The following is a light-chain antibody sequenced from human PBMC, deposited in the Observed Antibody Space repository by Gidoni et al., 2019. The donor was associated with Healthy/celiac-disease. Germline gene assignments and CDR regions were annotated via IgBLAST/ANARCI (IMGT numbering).Light chain of an antibody. Sequence: DIVMTQSPDSLAVSLGERATINCKSSQIVLYSSNNKNYLAWYQQKPGQPPKLLIYWASTRESGVPDRFSGSGSGTDFTLTISSLQAEDVAVYYCQQYYSTPGYTFGQGTKLEI. V-gene: IGKV4-1*01. CDR1: QIVLYSSNNKNY. J-gene: IGKJ2*01. CDR3: QQYYSTPGYT. CDR2: WAS.